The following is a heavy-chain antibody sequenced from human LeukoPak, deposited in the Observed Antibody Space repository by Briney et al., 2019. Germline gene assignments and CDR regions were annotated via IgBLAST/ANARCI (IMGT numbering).Heavy chain of an antibody. CDR3: ARGSIVDGAFDI. J-gene: IGHJ3*02. Sequence: PGGSLRLSCAASGFTFSSYEMNWVRQAPGKGLEWVSYISSRGTTIYNADSVKGRFTISRDNAKNSLYLQMNSLRAEDTAVYYCARGSIVDGAFDIWGQGTMVTVSS. CDR2: ISSRGTTI. V-gene: IGHV3-48*03. CDR1: GFTFSSYE. D-gene: IGHD2-15*01.